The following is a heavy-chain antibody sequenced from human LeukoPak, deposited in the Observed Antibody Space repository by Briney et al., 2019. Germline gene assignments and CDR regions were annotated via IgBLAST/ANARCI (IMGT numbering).Heavy chain of an antibody. CDR1: GFTFSSYA. Sequence: GGSLRLSCTASGFTFSSYAMNWVRQAPGKGLEWVSGIGAGGTFTYYADSVKGRFTISRDNSKNTLYLQMSSLRAEDTAVYYCVKDEAPYYYDSSGYYFGDWGQGTLVTVSS. CDR2: IGAGGTFT. D-gene: IGHD3-22*01. CDR3: VKDEAPYYYDSSGYYFGD. V-gene: IGHV3-23*01. J-gene: IGHJ4*02.